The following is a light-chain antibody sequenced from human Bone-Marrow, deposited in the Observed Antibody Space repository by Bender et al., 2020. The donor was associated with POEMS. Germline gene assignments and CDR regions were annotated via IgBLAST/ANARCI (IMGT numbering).Light chain of an antibody. CDR3: QSYDTGLTAYV. CDR1: RSNIGANSD. J-gene: IGLJ1*01. Sequence: QSVLTQPSSLSGASGQRVPMSCPGSRSNIGANSDVHWYQQLPGKAPQPLIFGNNNRPSGVPDRFSGSKSGTSASLAISGLQADDEADYYCQSYDTGLTAYVFGTGTKVTVL. CDR2: GNN. V-gene: IGLV1-40*01.